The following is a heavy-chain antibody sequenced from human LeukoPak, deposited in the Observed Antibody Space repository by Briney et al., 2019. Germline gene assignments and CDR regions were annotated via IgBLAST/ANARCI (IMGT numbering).Heavy chain of an antibody. Sequence: GTSLRLPCAASGFTFSNYGMHWVRQAPGKGLEWVATITYDGSSEYYADSVKDRFTVSRDNSKDTLYLQMSSLKTEDTAVYYCAKRGDGGHKSLEYWGQGTLVIVSS. CDR2: ITYDGSSE. CDR1: GFTFSNYG. D-gene: IGHD3-16*01. CDR3: AKRGDGGHKSLEY. V-gene: IGHV3-30*18. J-gene: IGHJ4*02.